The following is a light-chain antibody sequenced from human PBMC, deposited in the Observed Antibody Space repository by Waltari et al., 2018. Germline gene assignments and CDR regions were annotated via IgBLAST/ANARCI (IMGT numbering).Light chain of an antibody. CDR1: SSDVGGYNY. J-gene: IGLJ2*01. CDR2: DFT. V-gene: IGLV2-14*01. Sequence: QSALTQPASVSGSPGQSITISCSGTSSDVGGYNYVSWYQQLPGNAPKLMIYDFTRWPSGCSNRFSGSKSGNTTSLTIFGLQAEDEADYYCASYTSTRTVIFGGGTRVTVL. CDR3: ASYTSTRTVI.